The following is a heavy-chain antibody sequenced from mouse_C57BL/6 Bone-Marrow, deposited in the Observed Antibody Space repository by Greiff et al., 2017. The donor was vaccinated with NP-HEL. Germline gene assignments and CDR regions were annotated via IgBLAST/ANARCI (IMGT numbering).Heavy chain of an antibody. CDR2: IYPGDGDT. CDR1: GYAFSSSW. Sequence: VQLQQSGPELVKPGASVKISCKASGYAFSSSWMNWVKQRPGKGLEWIGRIYPGDGDTNYNGKFKGKATLTADKSSSTAYMQLSSLTSEDSAVYFCARRTTADFDDWGQGTTLTVSS. CDR3: ARRTTADFDD. V-gene: IGHV1-82*01. D-gene: IGHD1-2*01. J-gene: IGHJ2*01.